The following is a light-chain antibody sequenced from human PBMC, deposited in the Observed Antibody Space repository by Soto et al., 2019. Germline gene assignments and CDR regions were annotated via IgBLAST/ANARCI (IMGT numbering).Light chain of an antibody. CDR1: HSISSW. J-gene: IGKJ1*01. V-gene: IGKV1-5*03. Sequence: DIQMTQSPSTLSASVGDRVTITCRASHSISSWLAWYQQKPGKAPTLLIYKASNLERGVPSRFSGSGSGTEFTLTISSLQPDDFATYYCQQYNSYWTFGQGTKVEIK. CDR3: QQYNSYWT. CDR2: KAS.